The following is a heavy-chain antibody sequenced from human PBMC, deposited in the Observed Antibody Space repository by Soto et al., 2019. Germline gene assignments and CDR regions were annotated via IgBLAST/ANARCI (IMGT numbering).Heavy chain of an antibody. D-gene: IGHD3-16*01. CDR2: IKSKTDGGTT. CDR3: TTDSPYYDYVWGSYFVGY. CDR1: GFTFSNAW. V-gene: IGHV3-15*07. J-gene: IGHJ4*02. Sequence: EVQLVESGGGLVKPGGSLRLSCAASGFTFSNAWMNWVRQAPGKGLEWVGRIKSKTDGGTTDYAAPVKGRFTISRDDSKNTLYLQMNSLKTEDTAVYYCTTDSPYYDYVWGSYFVGYWGQGTLVTVSS.